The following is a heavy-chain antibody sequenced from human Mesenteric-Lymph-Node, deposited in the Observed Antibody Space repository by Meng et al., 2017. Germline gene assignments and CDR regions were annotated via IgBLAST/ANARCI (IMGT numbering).Heavy chain of an antibody. CDR1: GVSISDTYW. V-gene: IGHV4-4*02. CDR2: IFHSGST. J-gene: IGHJ4*02. Sequence: QVQLHESGPGLVKPSGTLSLTCAVSGVSISDTYWWNWVRQPPGKGLEWIGEIFHSGSTSYKESLKSRVTISLDKSKNQFSLTLRSVTAADTAVYYCARDPRRSDSPFDYWGQGTLVTVSS. D-gene: IGHD2-15*01. CDR3: ARDPRRSDSPFDY.